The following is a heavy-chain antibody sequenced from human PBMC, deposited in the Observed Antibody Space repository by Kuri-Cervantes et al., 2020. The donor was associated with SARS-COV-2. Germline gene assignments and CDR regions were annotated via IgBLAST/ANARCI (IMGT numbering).Heavy chain of an antibody. J-gene: IGHJ4*02. CDR2: IYYSGST. CDR1: GGSISSSSYY. Sequence: GSLRLSCTVSGGSISSSSYYWGWIRQPPGKGLEWIGSIYYSGSTYYSPSLKSRVTISVDTSKNQFSLKLSSVTAADTAVYYCASRNDMITFGGVIVMGFDYWGQGNRVHGAS. D-gene: IGHD3-16*02. CDR3: ASRNDMITFGGVIVMGFDY. V-gene: IGHV4-39*01.